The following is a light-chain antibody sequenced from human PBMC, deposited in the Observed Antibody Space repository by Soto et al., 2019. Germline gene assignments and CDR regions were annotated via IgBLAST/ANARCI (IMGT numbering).Light chain of an antibody. CDR2: WAS. CDR3: QQYYSTPFT. J-gene: IGKJ2*01. Sequence: DIVMTQSPDSLGVSLGERATLNCKSSQTVLYSSNNKNYLAWYQQKPGQPPKLLIYWASTRESWVPDRFSSSGSGTYFTLTICSLQAEDVAFYYCQQYYSTPFTFGQGTKLELK. V-gene: IGKV4-1*01. CDR1: QTVLYSSNNKNY.